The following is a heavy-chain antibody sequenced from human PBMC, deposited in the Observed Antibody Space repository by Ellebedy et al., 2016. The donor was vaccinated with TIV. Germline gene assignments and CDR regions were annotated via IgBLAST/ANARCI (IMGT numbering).Heavy chain of an antibody. CDR1: GITFSSYW. CDR3: AKDPYYGSGYFDL. D-gene: IGHD3-10*01. V-gene: IGHV3-23*01. J-gene: IGHJ2*01. Sequence: GESLKISXSASGITFSSYWISWVRQAPGKGLEWVSSISGRGIMTYYEDSVKGRFTISRDNSNNSLYLQMNNLRAEDTAIYYCAKDPYYGSGYFDLWGRGSLVAVSS. CDR2: ISGRGIMT.